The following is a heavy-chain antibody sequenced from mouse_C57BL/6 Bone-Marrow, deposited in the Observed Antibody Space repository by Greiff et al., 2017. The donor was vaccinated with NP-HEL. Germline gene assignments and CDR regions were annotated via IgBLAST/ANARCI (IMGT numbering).Heavy chain of an antibody. V-gene: IGHV5-15*01. J-gene: IGHJ4*01. CDR2: ISNLAYSN. D-gene: IGHD3-1*01. Sequence: EVKLVESGGGLVQPGGSLKLSCAASGFTFSDYGMAWVRQAPRKGPEWVAFISNLAYSNYYADTVKGRFTISRENAKNTLYLEMSSLRSEDTSMYYCARHWATVANYAMDYWGQGTSVTVSS. CDR3: ARHWATVANYAMDY. CDR1: GFTFSDYG.